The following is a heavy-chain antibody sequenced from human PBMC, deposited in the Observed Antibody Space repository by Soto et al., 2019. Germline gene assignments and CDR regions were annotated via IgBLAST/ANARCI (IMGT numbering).Heavy chain of an antibody. CDR1: GFIFSRYS. V-gene: IGHV3-21*01. Sequence: PGGSLRLSCAVSGFIFSRYSMNWVRQAPGKGLEWVSSIGTSGSYIYDTDSVKGRFTISRDNTKDSLYLQMNSLRAEDMAIYYCARGSAFIGLDYWGQGTPVTVSS. D-gene: IGHD1-26*01. CDR2: IGTSGSYI. CDR3: ARGSAFIGLDY. J-gene: IGHJ4*02.